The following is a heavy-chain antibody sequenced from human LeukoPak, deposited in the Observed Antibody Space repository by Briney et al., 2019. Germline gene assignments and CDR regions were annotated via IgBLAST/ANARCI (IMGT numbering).Heavy chain of an antibody. CDR2: ISRSSSYI. CDR3: ARETQYCSSTSLGLECTNNWFDP. J-gene: IGHJ5*02. D-gene: IGHD2-2*01. Sequence: PGGSLRLSCAASGFTFDNYNMNWGRRAPRKGLEWVSCISRSSSYIYYADSVKGRFTISRDNAKNSLFLQMNSLRAEDTAVYYCARETQYCSSTSLGLECTNNWFDPWGQGTLVTVSS. V-gene: IGHV3-21*01. CDR1: GFTFDNYN.